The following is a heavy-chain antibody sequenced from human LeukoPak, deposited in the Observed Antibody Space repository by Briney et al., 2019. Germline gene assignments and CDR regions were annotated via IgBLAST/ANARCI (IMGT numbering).Heavy chain of an antibody. CDR1: GGSISSYY. J-gene: IGHJ6*03. CDR3: ARGFVSYYYMDV. Sequence: SETLSLTCTVSGGSISSYYWSWIRQPPGKGLEWIGYIYYSGSTNYNPSLKSRVTISVDTSKNQFSLKLSSATAADTAVYYCARGFVSYYYMDVWGKGTTVTVSS. D-gene: IGHD6-6*01. CDR2: IYYSGST. V-gene: IGHV4-59*01.